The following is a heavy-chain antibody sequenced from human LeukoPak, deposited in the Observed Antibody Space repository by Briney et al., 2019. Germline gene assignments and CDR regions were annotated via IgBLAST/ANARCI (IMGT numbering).Heavy chain of an antibody. J-gene: IGHJ5*02. V-gene: IGHV4-59*01. Sequence: EPSETLSLTCAVYGGSISSYYWSWIRQPPGKGLEWIGYIYYSGSTNYNPSLKSRVTISVDTSKNQFSLKLSSVTAADTAVYYCARELGYCSGGSCYSSWFDPWGQGTLVTVSS. CDR3: ARELGYCSGGSCYSSWFDP. CDR1: GGSISSYY. D-gene: IGHD2-15*01. CDR2: IYYSGST.